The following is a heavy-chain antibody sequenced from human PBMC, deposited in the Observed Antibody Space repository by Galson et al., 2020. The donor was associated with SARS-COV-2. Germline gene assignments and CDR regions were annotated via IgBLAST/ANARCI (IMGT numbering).Heavy chain of an antibody. V-gene: IGHV1-24*01. CDR1: GYTLTELS. CDR2: FDPEDGET. D-gene: IGHD1-26*01. J-gene: IGHJ5*02. Sequence: ASVKVSCKVSGYTLTELSMHCVRQAPGKGLERMGGFDPEDGETIYAKKFQGRVTMTEDTSTDTAHMELSSLRSEDTAVYYCARRLIVGATGLVAWFDPWGQGTLVTVSS. CDR3: ARRLIVGATGLVAWFDP.